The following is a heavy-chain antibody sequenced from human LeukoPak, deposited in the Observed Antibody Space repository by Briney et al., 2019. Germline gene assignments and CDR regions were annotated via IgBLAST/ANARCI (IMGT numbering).Heavy chain of an antibody. Sequence: GVSLRLSCAASGFTFSSYEMNWVRQAPGKGLEWVSYISSSGSTIYYADSVKGRFTISRDNAKNSLYLQMNSLRAEDTAVYYCARGVVGSYSSSSSWGQGTLVTVSS. CDR3: ARGVVGSYSSSSS. J-gene: IGHJ4*02. V-gene: IGHV3-48*03. CDR2: ISSSGSTI. CDR1: GFTFSSYE. D-gene: IGHD6-13*01.